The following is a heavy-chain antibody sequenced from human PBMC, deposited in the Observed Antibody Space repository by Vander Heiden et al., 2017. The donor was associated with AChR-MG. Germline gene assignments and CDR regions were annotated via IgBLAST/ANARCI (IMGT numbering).Heavy chain of an antibody. V-gene: IGHV3-7*03. CDR3: AGGGGYLIEY. CDR1: SFTFSDLW. Sequence: EVQLVESGGGLVQPGGSLRLSCPASSFTFSDLWMNWVRQAPGKGLEWVAIIKQDGSEKHYVDSVEGRFTISRDNTKKSLYLQMNSLRAEDTAMYYCAGGGGYLIEYWGQGTLVTVSS. D-gene: IGHD3-16*01. CDR2: IKQDGSEK. J-gene: IGHJ4*02.